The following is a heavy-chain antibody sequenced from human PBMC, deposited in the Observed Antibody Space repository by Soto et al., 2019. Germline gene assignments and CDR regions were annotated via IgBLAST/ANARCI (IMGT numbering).Heavy chain of an antibody. CDR2: IAYSGTT. CDR1: GDSISSGGNS. Sequence: QLQLQESGPGLVKPSETLSLTCTVSGDSISSGGNSWGWIRQPPGKGLEWIGNIAYSGTTYYNPSLKSRVTISVDTDKNKFSLKLTAVTAPDTAVYYCARRRPSGVLQDGFDIWGQGTMVTVSS. D-gene: IGHD3-16*01. V-gene: IGHV4-39*01. J-gene: IGHJ3*02. CDR3: ARRRPSGVLQDGFDI.